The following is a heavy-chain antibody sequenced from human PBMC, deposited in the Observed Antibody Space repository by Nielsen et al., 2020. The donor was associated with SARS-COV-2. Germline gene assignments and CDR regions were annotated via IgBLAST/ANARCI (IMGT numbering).Heavy chain of an antibody. CDR3: ARDVADGWGPYYYYYYMDV. CDR2: ISSSSSYT. Sequence: GGSLRLSCAASGFTFSDYYMSWIRQAPGKGLEWVSYISSSSSYTNYADSVKGRFTISRDNAKNSLYLQMNSLRAEDTAVYYCARDVADGWGPYYYYYYMDVWGKGTTVTVSS. CDR1: GFTFSDYY. V-gene: IGHV3-11*06. D-gene: IGHD3-16*01. J-gene: IGHJ6*03.